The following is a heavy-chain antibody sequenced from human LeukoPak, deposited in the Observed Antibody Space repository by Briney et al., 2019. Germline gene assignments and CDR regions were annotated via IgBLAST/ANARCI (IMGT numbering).Heavy chain of an antibody. V-gene: IGHV3-21*01. CDR2: ISGSGSYI. Sequence: PGGSLRLSCAASGFTFSTYNMNWVRQAPGKWLEWVSSISGSGSYIYYADSVKGRFTISRDNAKNSLYLQMNSLRAEDTAVYYCARLTTTVATPFDSWGQGTLVTVSS. J-gene: IGHJ4*02. D-gene: IGHD4-17*01. CDR3: ARLTTTVATPFDS. CDR1: GFTFSTYN.